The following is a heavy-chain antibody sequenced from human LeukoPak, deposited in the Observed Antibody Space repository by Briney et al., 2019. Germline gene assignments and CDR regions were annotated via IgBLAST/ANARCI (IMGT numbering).Heavy chain of an antibody. D-gene: IGHD2-2*01. J-gene: IGHJ3*02. Sequence: SETLSLTCTVSGASISNVDFYWTWIRQPPGKGLEWIGEINHSGSTNYNPSLKSRVTISVDTSKNQFSLKLTSVTAADTAVYYCARGPDIVVVAASDGDAFDIWGQGTKVTVSS. CDR1: GASISNVDFY. CDR3: ARGPDIVVVAASDGDAFDI. V-gene: IGHV4-34*01. CDR2: INHSGST.